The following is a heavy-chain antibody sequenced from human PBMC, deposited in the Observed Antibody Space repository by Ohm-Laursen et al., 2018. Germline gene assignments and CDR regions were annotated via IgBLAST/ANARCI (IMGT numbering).Heavy chain of an antibody. D-gene: IGHD6-19*01. CDR2: IYYSGST. J-gene: IGHJ5*02. CDR1: GGSVSSGSYY. CDR3: AREEGSVAGTKWFDP. V-gene: IGHV4-61*01. Sequence: PPGTLSLTCTVSGGSVSSGSYYWSWIRQPPGQGLEWIGYIYYSGSTYYNPSLKSRVTISVDTSKNQFSLKLSSVTAADTAVYYCAREEGSVAGTKWFDPWGQGTLVTVSS.